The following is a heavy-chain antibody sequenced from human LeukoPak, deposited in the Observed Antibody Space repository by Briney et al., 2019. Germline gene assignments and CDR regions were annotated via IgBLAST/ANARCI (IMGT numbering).Heavy chain of an antibody. CDR3: TRDYGVLFDY. D-gene: IGHD4-17*01. CDR1: GVTFSGSA. CDR2: IRSKAKSYTT. J-gene: IGHJ4*02. V-gene: IGHV3-73*01. Sequence: GGALRLSCAASGVTFSGSAVHWVRDASGKRLGWVGRIRSKAKSYTTSSAPSGEGRFTIARDDSKNTACLQMTSLQTEETAVYYRTRDYGVLFDYWGQGTLVTVSS.